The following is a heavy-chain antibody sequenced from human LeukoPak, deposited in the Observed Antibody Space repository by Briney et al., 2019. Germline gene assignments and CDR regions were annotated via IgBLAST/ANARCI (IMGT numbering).Heavy chain of an antibody. CDR1: GFTFSSYS. Sequence: GGSLRLSCAASGFTFSSYSMNWVRQAPGKGLEWVSSIRSSSSYIYYADSVKGRFTISRDNSENTLYLQMNSLRAEDTAVYYCAKDGSSSWYAWFDPWGQGTLVTVSS. CDR2: IRSSSSYI. V-gene: IGHV3-21*04. J-gene: IGHJ5*02. CDR3: AKDGSSSWYAWFDP. D-gene: IGHD6-13*01.